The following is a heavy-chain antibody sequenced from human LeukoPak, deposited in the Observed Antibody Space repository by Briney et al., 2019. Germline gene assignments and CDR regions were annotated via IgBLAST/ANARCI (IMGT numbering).Heavy chain of an antibody. Sequence: GGSLRLSCAASGFTFSDYYMSWIRQAPGKGLEWVSYISSSGSTIYYADSVKGRFTISRDNAKNSLYLQMNSLRAEDTAVYYCARAPTHYYDSSGYYIDPYFDYWGQGTLATVSS. CDR2: ISSSGSTI. D-gene: IGHD3-22*01. CDR3: ARAPTHYYDSSGYYIDPYFDY. J-gene: IGHJ4*02. CDR1: GFTFSDYY. V-gene: IGHV3-11*04.